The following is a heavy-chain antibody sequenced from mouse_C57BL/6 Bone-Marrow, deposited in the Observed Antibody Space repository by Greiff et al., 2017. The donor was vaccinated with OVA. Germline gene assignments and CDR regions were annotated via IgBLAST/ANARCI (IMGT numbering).Heavy chain of an antibody. D-gene: IGHD2-2*01. V-gene: IGHV14-4*01. Sequence: EVTLMESGAELVRPGGSVKLSCTASGFNIKDDYMPWVKQRPEQGLECIGSVDPENGDTDYASKLQGKATITADTSSNTAYLQLSSLTSEDTAVYYCTIVMDGHDGGDWGQGTLVTVSA. CDR1: GFNIKDDY. J-gene: IGHJ3*01. CDR2: VDPENGDT. CDR3: TIVMDGHDGGD.